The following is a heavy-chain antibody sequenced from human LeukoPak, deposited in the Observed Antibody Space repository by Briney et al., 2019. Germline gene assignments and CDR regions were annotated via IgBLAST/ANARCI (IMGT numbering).Heavy chain of an antibody. Sequence: SETLSLTCAVYGGSFSGYYWSWIRQPPGKGLEWIGEINHSGSTNYNPSLKSRVTISVDTSKNQFSLKLSSVTAADTAVYYCARVGKAMGTGFDPGGQGPLVTVSS. J-gene: IGHJ5*02. CDR3: ARVGKAMGTGFDP. V-gene: IGHV4-34*01. D-gene: IGHD5-18*01. CDR2: INHSGST. CDR1: GGSFSGYY.